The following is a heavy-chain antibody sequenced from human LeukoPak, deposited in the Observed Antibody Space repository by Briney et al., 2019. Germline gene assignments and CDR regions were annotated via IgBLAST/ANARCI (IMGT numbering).Heavy chain of an antibody. J-gene: IGHJ4*02. CDR1: GFTFDSYE. CDR3: AKDDYYDTSGYRD. CDR2: ISTSGTTK. Sequence: GGSLRLSCAASGFTFDSYEMNWVRQAPGKGLEWVSYISTSGTTKYYADSVKGRFTISRDNSKNTLYLQMNSLRAEDTAVYYCAKDDYYDTSGYRDWGQGTLVTVSS. D-gene: IGHD3-22*01. V-gene: IGHV3-48*03.